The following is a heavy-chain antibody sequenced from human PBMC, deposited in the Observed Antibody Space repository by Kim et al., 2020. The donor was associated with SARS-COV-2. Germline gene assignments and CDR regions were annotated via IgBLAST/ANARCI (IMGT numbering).Heavy chain of an antibody. D-gene: IGHD6-13*01. V-gene: IGHV4-59*08. J-gene: IGHJ4*02. Sequence: NPSIQSRLTMSVDTSKNQFSLTLSSVTAADTAVYYCSIQPPTFSTDYWGQGKLVTVSS. CDR3: SIQPPTFSTDY.